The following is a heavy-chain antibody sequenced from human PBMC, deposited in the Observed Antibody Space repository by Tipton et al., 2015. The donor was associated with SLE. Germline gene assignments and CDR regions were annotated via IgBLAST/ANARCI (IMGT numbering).Heavy chain of an antibody. CDR2: INPYNGNT. J-gene: IGHJ4*02. CDR1: GYIFSSFG. D-gene: IGHD5-18*01. CDR3: ARGGAIQLWPYFDY. Sequence: QSGPEVKKPGASVKVSCKASGYIFSSFGITWVRQAPGQGPEWMGWINPYNGNTKYVQEFQGRVTLTTDPATSTAYMELRSLRSDDTAVYYCARGGAIQLWPYFDYWGQGTLVTVSS. V-gene: IGHV1-18*01.